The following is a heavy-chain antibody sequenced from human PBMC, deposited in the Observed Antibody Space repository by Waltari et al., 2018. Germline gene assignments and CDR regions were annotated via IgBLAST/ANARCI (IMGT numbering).Heavy chain of an antibody. Sequence: QVQVVESGGGLVKPGGSLRLSCVASGLPFTDYYMSWIRQAPGKGLEWVSFIDKSGITIFYADSVKGRFTVSRDNAKNSLYLQMNTLSPDDTAVYYCARDPHQAGDYWGQGTLVTVSS. V-gene: IGHV3-11*01. J-gene: IGHJ4*02. CDR3: ARDPHQAGDY. D-gene: IGHD2-2*01. CDR1: GLPFTDYY. CDR2: IDKSGITI.